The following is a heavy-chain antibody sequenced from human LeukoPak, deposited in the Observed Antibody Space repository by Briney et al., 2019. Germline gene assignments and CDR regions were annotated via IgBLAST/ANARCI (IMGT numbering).Heavy chain of an antibody. Sequence: TGGSLRLSCAASGFTFSDYYMSWIRQAPGKGLEWISYISSSGSTIYYADSMKGRFTISRDNAKNSLYLQMNSLRAEDTAVYYCARGSGGAKENSYYYMDVWGKGTTVTVSS. CDR3: ARGSGGAKENSYYYMDV. V-gene: IGHV3-11*04. CDR2: ISSSGSTI. D-gene: IGHD1-26*01. CDR1: GFTFSDYY. J-gene: IGHJ6*03.